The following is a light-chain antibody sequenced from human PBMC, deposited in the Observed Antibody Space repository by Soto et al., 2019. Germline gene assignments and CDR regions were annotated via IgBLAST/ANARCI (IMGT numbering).Light chain of an antibody. J-gene: IGLJ3*02. CDR2: DVN. V-gene: IGLV2-14*01. CDR1: ISDIGGYNF. CDR3: SAYTARSTLV. Sequence: QSALTQPASVSGSPGQSITISCTGTISDIGGYNFISWYQHHPGKAPKLVIYDVNNRPSGISYRFSGSKSGNTASLTISGLQSEDEGDYYCSAYTARSTLVFGGGTKLTVL.